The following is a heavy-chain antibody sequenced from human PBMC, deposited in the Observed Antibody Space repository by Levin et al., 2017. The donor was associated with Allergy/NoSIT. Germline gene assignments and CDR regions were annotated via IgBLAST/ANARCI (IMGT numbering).Heavy chain of an antibody. Sequence: SQTLSLPCSVSGGSIPSSTYYWGWIRQPPGKGLEWIGSIYYTASTYYNPSLRGRVTMSVDTSKNQFSLKVNSVTAADTAVYYCARLPRPHAAGPYQYHYYYMDVWGKGTTVTVSS. CDR3: ARLPRPHAAGPYQYHYYYMDV. D-gene: IGHD2-2*01. V-gene: IGHV4-39*01. J-gene: IGHJ6*03. CDR1: GGSIPSSTYY. CDR2: IYYTAST.